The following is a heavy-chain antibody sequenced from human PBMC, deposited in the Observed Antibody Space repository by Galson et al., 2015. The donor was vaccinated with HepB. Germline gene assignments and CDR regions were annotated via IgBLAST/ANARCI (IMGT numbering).Heavy chain of an antibody. CDR2: ISYDGSNK. Sequence: SLRLSCAASGFTFSSYAMHWVRQAPGKGLEWVAVISYDGSNKYYADSVKGRFTISRDNSKNTLYLQMNSLRAEDTAVYYCARESLRFLEWLFGYWGQGTLVTVSS. CDR1: GFTFSSYA. J-gene: IGHJ4*02. D-gene: IGHD3-3*01. CDR3: ARESLRFLEWLFGY. V-gene: IGHV3-30-3*01.